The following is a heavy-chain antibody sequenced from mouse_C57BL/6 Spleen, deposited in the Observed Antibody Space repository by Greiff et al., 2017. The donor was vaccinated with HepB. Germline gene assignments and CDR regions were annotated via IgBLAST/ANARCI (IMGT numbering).Heavy chain of an antibody. D-gene: IGHD2-5*01. CDR1: GYAFSSSW. CDR2: IYPGDGDT. J-gene: IGHJ1*03. CDR3: ARGGYSNFLYFDV. Sequence: QVQLQQSGPELVKPGASVKISCKASGYAFSSSWMNWVKQRPGKGLEWIGRIYPGDGDTNYNGKFKGKATLTADKSSSTAYMQLSSLTSEDSAVYFCARGGYSNFLYFDVWGTGTTVTVSS. V-gene: IGHV1-82*01.